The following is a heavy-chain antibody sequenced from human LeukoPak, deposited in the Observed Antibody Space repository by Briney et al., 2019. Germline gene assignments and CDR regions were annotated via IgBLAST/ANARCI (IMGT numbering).Heavy chain of an antibody. D-gene: IGHD1-14*01. V-gene: IGHV4-34*01. CDR2: INHSGST. J-gene: IGHJ5*02. CDR1: GGSFSGYY. CDR3: ARDPELTWFDP. Sequence: SETLSLTCAVYGGSFSGYYWSWIRQPPGKGLEWIGEINHSGSTNYNPSLKSRVTISVDTSKNQFSLKLSSVTAADTAVYYCARDPELTWFDPWGQGTLVTVSS.